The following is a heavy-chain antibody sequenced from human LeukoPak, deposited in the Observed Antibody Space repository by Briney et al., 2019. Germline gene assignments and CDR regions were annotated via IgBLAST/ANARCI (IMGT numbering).Heavy chain of an antibody. CDR2: INWNGGST. D-gene: IGHD3-22*01. CDR3: ARGGEDYYDSSGYCLDY. CDR1: GFTFDDYG. Sequence: PGGSLRLSCAASGFTFDDYGMSWVRQAPGKGLEWVSGINWNGGSTGYADSVKGRFTISRDNAKNSLYLQMNSLRAEDTAVYYCARGGEDYYDSSGYCLDYWGQGTLVTVSS. J-gene: IGHJ4*02. V-gene: IGHV3-20*04.